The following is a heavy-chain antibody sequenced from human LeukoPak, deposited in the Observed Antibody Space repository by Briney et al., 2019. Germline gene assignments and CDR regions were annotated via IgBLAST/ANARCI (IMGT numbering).Heavy chain of an antibody. Sequence: SETLSLTCTVSGGSISSSFWSWIRQAPGGGLEWIGYIYSSGNTTYNPSLKSRVTMSVDTSKNQFSLKLTSMSVADTAVYFCARAPDGIRFDYWGQGALVTVSS. D-gene: IGHD1-26*01. J-gene: IGHJ4*02. CDR1: GGSISSSF. CDR2: IYSSGNT. CDR3: ARAPDGIRFDY. V-gene: IGHV4-4*09.